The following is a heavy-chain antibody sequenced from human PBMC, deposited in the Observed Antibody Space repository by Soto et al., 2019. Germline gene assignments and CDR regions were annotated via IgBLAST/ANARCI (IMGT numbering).Heavy chain of an antibody. CDR2: INAGNGKT. CDR1: GYTFIDYA. CDR3: GRGRWTQTTADYYLDY. D-gene: IGHD1-1*01. Sequence: ASVKVSCKASGYTFIDYAMHWVRQAPGQRLEWMGWINAGNGKTKYSQNFQGRVTITRDTSASTAYMELSSLRSEDTAVYYCGRGRWTQTTADYYLDYWGQGTLVTVSS. J-gene: IGHJ4*02. V-gene: IGHV1-3*01.